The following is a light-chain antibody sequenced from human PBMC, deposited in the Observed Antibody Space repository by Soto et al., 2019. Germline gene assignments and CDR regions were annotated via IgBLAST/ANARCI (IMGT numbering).Light chain of an antibody. Sequence: QSVLTQPPSVSAAPGQKVTISCSGSSSNIGNNYVSWYQQLPGTAPKLLIYDNNKRPSGIPDRFSGSKSGTSATLGITGLQTGDEADYYCGTWDSSLSAVVFGNGTKVTVL. CDR2: DNN. CDR1: SSNIGNNY. CDR3: GTWDSSLSAVV. J-gene: IGLJ1*01. V-gene: IGLV1-51*01.